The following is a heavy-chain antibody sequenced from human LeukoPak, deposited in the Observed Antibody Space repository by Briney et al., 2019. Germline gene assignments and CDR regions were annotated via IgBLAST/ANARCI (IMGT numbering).Heavy chain of an antibody. CDR2: IIPILGIA. CDR1: GGTFSSYT. D-gene: IGHD3-3*01. Sequence: SVKISCKASGGTFSSYTISWVRQAPVQGLEWMGRIIPILGIAHYAQEFQGRVTITADKSTSTAYMELSSLRSEDTAVYYCARGPAQATYYDFWSGSTTSNWFDPWGQGTLVTVSS. V-gene: IGHV1-69*02. CDR3: ARGPAQATYYDFWSGSTTSNWFDP. J-gene: IGHJ5*02.